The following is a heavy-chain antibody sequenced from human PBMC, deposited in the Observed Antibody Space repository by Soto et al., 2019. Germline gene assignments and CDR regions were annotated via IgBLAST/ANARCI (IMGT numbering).Heavy chain of an antibody. CDR1: GFTVSSKY. Sequence: PGGSLRLSCAASGFTVSSKYMSWVRQAPGKGLEWVSSIGTSSSYIYYADSVKGRFTISRDNAKNSLFLQMNSLRADDTAVYYCARDSVRDYLYYYYGMDVWGQGNPGHRLL. D-gene: IGHD4-17*01. CDR3: ARDSVRDYLYYYYGMDV. J-gene: IGHJ6*02. CDR2: IGTSSSYI. V-gene: IGHV3-21*01.